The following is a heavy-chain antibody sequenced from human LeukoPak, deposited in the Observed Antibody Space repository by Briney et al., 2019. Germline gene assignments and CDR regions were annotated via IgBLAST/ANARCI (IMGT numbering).Heavy chain of an antibody. CDR1: GGTFSSYA. CDR3: ARTVCSGGSCYFSPQHMFDY. CDR2: IIPILGIA. V-gene: IGHV1-69*04. D-gene: IGHD2-15*01. Sequence: TVKVSCKASGGTFSSYAISWVRQAPGQGLEWMGRIIPILGIANYAQKFQGRVTITADKSTSTAYMELSSLRSEDTAVYYCARTVCSGGSCYFSPQHMFDYWGQGTLVTVSS. J-gene: IGHJ4*02.